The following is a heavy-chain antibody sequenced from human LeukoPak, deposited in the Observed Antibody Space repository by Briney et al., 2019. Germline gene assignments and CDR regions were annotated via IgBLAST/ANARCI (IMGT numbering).Heavy chain of an antibody. CDR1: GFTFSNYG. V-gene: IGHV3-30*02. J-gene: IGHJ4*02. D-gene: IGHD6-13*01. Sequence: PGGSLRVSCAASGFTFSNYGMHWVRQAPGKGLEWVTFIRYDGSDTYYADSVKGRFTISRDNSKNSLYLQMNSLRAEDTAVYYCAKEPGIAAAGTRVDYWGQGTLVTVSS. CDR3: AKEPGIAAAGTRVDY. CDR2: IRYDGSDT.